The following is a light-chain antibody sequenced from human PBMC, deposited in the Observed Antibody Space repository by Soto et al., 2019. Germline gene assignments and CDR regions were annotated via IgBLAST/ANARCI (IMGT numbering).Light chain of an antibody. Sequence: EIVMTQSPATLSVSPGERATLSCRASQSVSSNLARYQQRPGQAPRLLIYGASTRATGIPARFSGSGSGTEFTLTISSLQSEDFAVYYCQQYANWPPWTFGQGTKVEIK. CDR3: QQYANWPPWT. V-gene: IGKV3-15*01. CDR2: GAS. CDR1: QSVSSN. J-gene: IGKJ1*01.